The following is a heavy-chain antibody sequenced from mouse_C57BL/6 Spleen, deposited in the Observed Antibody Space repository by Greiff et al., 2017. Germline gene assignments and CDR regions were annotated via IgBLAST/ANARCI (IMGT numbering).Heavy chain of an antibody. V-gene: IGHV1-52*01. D-gene: IGHD3-2*02. CDR1: GYTFTSYW. CDR3: ARWTAQAFYFDY. J-gene: IGHJ2*01. Sequence: QVHVKQPGAELVRPGSSVKLSCKASGYTFTSYWMHWVKQRPIQGLEWIGNIDPSDSETHYNQKFKDKATLTVDKSSSTAYMQLSSLTSEDSAVYYCARWTAQAFYFDYWGQGTTLTVSS. CDR2: IDPSDSET.